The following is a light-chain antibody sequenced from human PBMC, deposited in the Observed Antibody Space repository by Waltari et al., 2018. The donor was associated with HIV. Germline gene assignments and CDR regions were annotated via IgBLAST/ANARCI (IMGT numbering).Light chain of an antibody. J-gene: IGKJ5*01. CDR3: QQYNSYPIT. CDR1: RNISDW. CDR2: KAS. Sequence: DIQMTQSPSTLSASVGDRVTITWRASRNISDWLAWYQQKLGEAPNLLIYKASSLQSGVPFRFSGSGSGTEFTLTISSLQPGDFATYYCQQYNSYPITFGQGTRLEIK. V-gene: IGKV1-5*03.